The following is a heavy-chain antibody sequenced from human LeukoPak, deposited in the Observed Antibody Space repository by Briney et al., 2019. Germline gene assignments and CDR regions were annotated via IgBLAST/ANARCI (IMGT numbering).Heavy chain of an antibody. J-gene: IGHJ1*01. Sequence: SETLSLTCAVYGGTFSGYYWSWIRQPPGKGLEWIGEINHSGSTNYNPSLKSRVTISVDTSKNQFSLKLSSVTAADTAVYYCARTMAAAARRYFQQWGQGTLVSVSS. CDR3: ARTMAAAARRYFQQ. CDR2: INHSGST. V-gene: IGHV4-34*01. CDR1: GGTFSGYY. D-gene: IGHD6-13*01.